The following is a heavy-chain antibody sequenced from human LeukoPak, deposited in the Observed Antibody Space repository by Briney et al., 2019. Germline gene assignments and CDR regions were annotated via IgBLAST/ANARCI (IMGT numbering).Heavy chain of an antibody. CDR1: GGSISSGGYS. CDR2: IYHSGST. J-gene: IGHJ4*02. V-gene: IGHV4-30-2*01. CDR3: GREALGIFDY. Sequence: PSQTLSLTCVVSGGSISSGGYSWSWIRQPPGKGLEWIGYIYHSGSTYYNPSLKSRVTISVDRSKNQFSLKLNSVTAADTAVYYCGREALGIFDYWGQGTLVTVSS. D-gene: IGHD7-27*01.